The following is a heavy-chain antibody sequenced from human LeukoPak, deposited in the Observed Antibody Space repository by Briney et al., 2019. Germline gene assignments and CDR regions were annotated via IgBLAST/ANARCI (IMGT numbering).Heavy chain of an antibody. CDR1: GGSISSSSYY. J-gene: IGHJ5*02. Sequence: SETLSLTCTVSGGSISSSSYYWGWIRQPPGQGLEWIGSIYYSGSTYYNPSLKSRVTISVDTSKNQFSLKLSSVTAADTAVYYCARRRGYSSSLGWFDPWGQGTLVTVSS. V-gene: IGHV4-39*01. CDR3: ARRRGYSSSLGWFDP. CDR2: IYYSGST. D-gene: IGHD6-13*01.